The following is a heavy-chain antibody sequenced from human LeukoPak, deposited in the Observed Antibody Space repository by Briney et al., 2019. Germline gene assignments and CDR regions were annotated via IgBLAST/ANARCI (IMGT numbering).Heavy chain of an antibody. CDR3: ARASREAGDAFDI. V-gene: IGHV3-21*01. D-gene: IGHD6-19*01. J-gene: IGHJ3*02. CDR2: ISSSSSYI. CDR1: GFTFSSYS. Sequence: GGSLRLSCAASGFTFSSYSMNWVRQAPGKGLEWVSSISSSSSYIYYADSVKGRFTISRDNAKNSLYLQMNSLRAEDTAVYYCARASREAGDAFDIWGQGKMVTVSS.